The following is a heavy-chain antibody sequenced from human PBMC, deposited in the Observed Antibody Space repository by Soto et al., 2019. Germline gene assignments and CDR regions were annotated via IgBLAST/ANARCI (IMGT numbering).Heavy chain of an antibody. CDR3: AKGSFGFDY. D-gene: IGHD3-10*01. V-gene: IGHV3-23*01. J-gene: IGHJ4*02. CDR2: ITGSGGIT. CDR1: GFTFSSNT. Sequence: PGGSLRLSCAASGFTFSSNTMSWVRRAPGKGLEWVSGITGSGGITDYADSGKGQFTISRDNSRNTLYLQMNSLRAEDTAIYYCAKGSFGFDYWGQGTLVTVSS.